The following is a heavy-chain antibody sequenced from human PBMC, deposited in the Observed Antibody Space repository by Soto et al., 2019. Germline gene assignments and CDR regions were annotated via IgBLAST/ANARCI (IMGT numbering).Heavy chain of an antibody. CDR2: IYYSGST. J-gene: IGHJ6*03. Sequence: SETLSLTCTVSGGSISSYYWSWIRQPPGKGLEWIGYIYYSGSTNYNPSLKSRVTISVDTSKNQFSLKLSSVTAADTAVYYCARVAGDYHPRYYYYYYMDVWGKGTTVTVSS. CDR3: ARVAGDYHPRYYYYYYMDV. D-gene: IGHD4-17*01. CDR1: GGSISSYY. V-gene: IGHV4-59*01.